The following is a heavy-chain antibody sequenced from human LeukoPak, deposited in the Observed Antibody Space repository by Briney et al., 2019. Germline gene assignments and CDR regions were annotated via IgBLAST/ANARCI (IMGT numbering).Heavy chain of an antibody. J-gene: IGHJ4*02. D-gene: IGHD1-26*01. Sequence: LEGGXVILYDGSNKYYADSVQGRFTISRDNSKNTLYVQMNSLRAEDTAVYYCARDGLGATGKFDQWGQGTLVTVSS. V-gene: IGHV3-33*01. CDR3: ARDGLGATGKFDQ. CDR2: ILYDGSNK.